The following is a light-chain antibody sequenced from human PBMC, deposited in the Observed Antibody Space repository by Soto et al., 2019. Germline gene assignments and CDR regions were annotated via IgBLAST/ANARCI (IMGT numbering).Light chain of an antibody. J-gene: IGKJ5*01. Sequence: EIVMTQSPATLSVSPGERATLSCRASQSVSSKLAWYQQKPGQAPRLLISGASSRATGIPDRFSGSGSGTDFTLTISRLEPEDFAMYFCQQYGGSPITFGQGTRLDIK. CDR3: QQYGGSPIT. CDR1: QSVSSK. CDR2: GAS. V-gene: IGKV3-20*01.